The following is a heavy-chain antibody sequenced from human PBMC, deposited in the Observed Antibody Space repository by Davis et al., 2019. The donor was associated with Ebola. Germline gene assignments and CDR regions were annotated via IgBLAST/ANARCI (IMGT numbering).Heavy chain of an antibody. D-gene: IGHD1-26*01. CDR2: INPNSGGT. J-gene: IGHJ4*02. CDR1: GYTFTGYY. V-gene: IGHV1-2*04. CDR3: GRGGGSSKRTMGY. Sequence: ASVKVSCKASGYTFTGYYMHWVRQAPGQGLEWMGWINPNSGGTTYAQKFQGWVTMTRDTSISTAYMELSRLRSDDTAVYYWGRGGGSSKRTMGYWGQGTLVTVSS.